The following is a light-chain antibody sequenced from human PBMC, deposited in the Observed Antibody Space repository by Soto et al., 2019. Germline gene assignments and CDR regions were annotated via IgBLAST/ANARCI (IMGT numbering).Light chain of an antibody. Sequence: DVQMTQSPSSLSASVGDRVTITCRASQGISNYFGWYQQKPGKAPKRPIYEVSSLQSGVPSRFSGSGSGTEFTLTINGLQPEDFATYYCLQHSAYPRTFGQGTKVEMK. CDR3: LQHSAYPRT. CDR2: EVS. CDR1: QGISNY. V-gene: IGKV1-17*01. J-gene: IGKJ1*01.